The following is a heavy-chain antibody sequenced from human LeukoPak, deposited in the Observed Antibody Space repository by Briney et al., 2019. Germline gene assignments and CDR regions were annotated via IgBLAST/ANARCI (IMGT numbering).Heavy chain of an antibody. D-gene: IGHD2-2*01. CDR3: ARDRNGTSNQLLFFWFDP. Sequence: SVKVSCKASGGTFSSYAISWVRQAPGQGLEWMGRIIPILGIANYAQKFQGRVTITADKSTSTAYMELSSLRSEDTAVYYCARDRNGTSNQLLFFWFDPWGQGTLVTVPS. V-gene: IGHV1-69*04. CDR2: IIPILGIA. CDR1: GGTFSSYA. J-gene: IGHJ5*02.